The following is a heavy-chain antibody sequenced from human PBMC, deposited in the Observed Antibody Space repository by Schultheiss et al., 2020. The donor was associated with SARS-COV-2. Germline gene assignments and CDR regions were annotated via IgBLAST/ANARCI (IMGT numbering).Heavy chain of an antibody. Sequence: SETLSLTCTVSGGSVSSGSYYWSWIRQPPGKGLEWIGNVYYSGSTNYNPSLKSRVTISVDTPKNQFSLKLSSVTAADTAVYYCARDSLFWSGLLDSWGQGTLVTVSS. CDR3: ARDSLFWSGLLDS. V-gene: IGHV4-61*01. D-gene: IGHD3-3*01. CDR1: GGSVSSGSYY. J-gene: IGHJ5*01. CDR2: VYYSGST.